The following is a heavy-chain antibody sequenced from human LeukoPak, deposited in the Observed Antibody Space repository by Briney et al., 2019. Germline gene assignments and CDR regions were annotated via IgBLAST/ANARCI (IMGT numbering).Heavy chain of an antibody. CDR3: ASDFWSGYYYYYYMDV. V-gene: IGHV4-38-2*02. J-gene: IGHJ6*03. CDR1: GYSISSGYY. CDR2: IYHSGST. D-gene: IGHD3-3*01. Sequence: SETLSLTCTVSGYSISSGYYWGWIRQPPGKGLEWIGSIYHSGSTYYNPSLKSRVTTSVDTSKNQFSLKLSSVTAADTAVYYCASDFWSGYYYYYYMDVWGKGTTVTVSS.